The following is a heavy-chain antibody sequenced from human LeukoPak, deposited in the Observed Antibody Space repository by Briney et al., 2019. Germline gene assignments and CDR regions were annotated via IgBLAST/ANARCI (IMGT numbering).Heavy chain of an antibody. CDR3: AKGTSRISGNYDYFDF. Sequence: QPGGSLRLSCAASGFTFSTYAMAWVRQAPGKGLEWVSVISGSGGQSYYADSVKGRFTISRDNSKNAMYLEMNRLRADDTAVYYCAKGTSRISGNYDYFDFWGQGTLVTVSS. J-gene: IGHJ4*02. CDR2: ISGSGGQS. V-gene: IGHV3-23*01. D-gene: IGHD1-26*01. CDR1: GFTFSTYA.